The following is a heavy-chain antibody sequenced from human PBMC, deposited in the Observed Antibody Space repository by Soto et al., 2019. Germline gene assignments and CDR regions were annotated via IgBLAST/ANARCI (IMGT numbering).Heavy chain of an antibody. Sequence: SVKVSCTASGFTFTSSDVQCVRQARGQHLAWIGWIVIGSGNTNTAQKFQERVTITRDMSTTTAYMELRSLRSDDTAVYYCARGGDGYNFGAVYWGQGTPVTVS. V-gene: IGHV1-58*01. CDR2: IVIGSGNT. D-gene: IGHD2-21*01. J-gene: IGHJ4*02. CDR1: GFTFTSSD. CDR3: ARGGDGYNFGAVY.